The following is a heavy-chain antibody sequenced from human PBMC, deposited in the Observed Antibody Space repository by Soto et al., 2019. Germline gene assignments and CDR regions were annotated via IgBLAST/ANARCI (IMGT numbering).Heavy chain of an antibody. CDR3: AKGGTGQWLVPEYFQH. D-gene: IGHD6-19*01. CDR2: ISYDGSNK. J-gene: IGHJ1*01. V-gene: IGHV3-30*18. Sequence: QVQLVESGGGVVQPGRSLRLSCAASGFTFSSYGMHWVRQAPGKGLEWVAVISYDGSNKYYADSVKGRFTISRDNSKDTLYLQMNSLRAEDTAVYYCAKGGTGQWLVPEYFQHWGQGTLVTVSS. CDR1: GFTFSSYG.